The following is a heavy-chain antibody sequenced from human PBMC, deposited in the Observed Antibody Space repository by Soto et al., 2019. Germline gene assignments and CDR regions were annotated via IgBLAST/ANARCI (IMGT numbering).Heavy chain of an antibody. J-gene: IGHJ4*02. Sequence: ESGGGVVQPGRSLRLSCAASGFTFSSYGMHWVRQAPGTGLEWVAVIWYDGSNKYYADSVKGRFTISRDNSKNTLYLQMNSLRAEDTAVYYCTRDLLSRDTFDYWGQGTLVTFSS. V-gene: IGHV3-33*01. CDR3: TRDLLSRDTFDY. CDR2: IWYDGSNK. CDR1: GFTFSSYG.